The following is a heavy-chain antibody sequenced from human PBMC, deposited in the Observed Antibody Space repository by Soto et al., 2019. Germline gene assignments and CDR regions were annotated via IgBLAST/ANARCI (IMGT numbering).Heavy chain of an antibody. CDR1: GDSMSSSDYY. CDR3: ARRTVNIRTFYSGLKTHCFDY. V-gene: IGHV4-39*01. Sequence: TSETLSLTCAVSGDSMSSSDYYWGWIRQPPGKGLEWIGSIYYSGSTYYNPSLQSRVAISVDTSKSQFSLKLKSVTAADTAIYYCARRTVNIRTFYSGLKTHCFDYWGQGAPVTVSS. CDR2: IYYSGST. J-gene: IGHJ4*02. D-gene: IGHD6-19*01.